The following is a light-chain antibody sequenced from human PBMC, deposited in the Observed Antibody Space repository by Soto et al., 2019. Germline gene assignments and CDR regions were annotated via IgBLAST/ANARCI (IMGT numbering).Light chain of an antibody. CDR2: AAS. CDR3: QHYNNWPPWT. Sequence: EIVMTQSPATLSVSPGGRATLSCRASQSVSSNLAWYQQKPGQAPRLLIYAASTRATGIPARFSGSGSGTEFTLTISSLQSEDFAVYYCQHYNNWPPWTFGQGTKVDIK. J-gene: IGKJ1*01. V-gene: IGKV3-15*01. CDR1: QSVSSN.